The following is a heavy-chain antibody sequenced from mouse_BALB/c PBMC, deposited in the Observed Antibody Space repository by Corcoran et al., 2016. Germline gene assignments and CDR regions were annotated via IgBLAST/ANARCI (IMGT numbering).Heavy chain of an antibody. V-gene: IGHV1S136*01. J-gene: IGHJ2*01. D-gene: IGHD2-1*01. CDR2: IYPYNDGT. CDR1: GYTFTSYV. Sequence: EVQLQQSGPELVKPGASVKMSCKASGYTFTSYVIHWVKQKPGQGLEWIGYIYPYNDGTKYNEKFKGKATLTSDKSSSAAYMEFSNLTSEDSAVYYCAREVPGGNPFDYWGQGTTLTVPS. CDR3: AREVPGGNPFDY.